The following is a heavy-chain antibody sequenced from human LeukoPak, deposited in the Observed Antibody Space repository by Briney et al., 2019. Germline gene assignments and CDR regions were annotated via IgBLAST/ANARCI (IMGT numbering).Heavy chain of an antibody. Sequence: ASVKVSCKASGGTFSSYAISWVRQAPGQGLEWMGRIIPILGIANYAQKFQGRVTITADKSTSTAYMELSSLRSEDTAVYYCARGTAAEYYFGYWGQGTLVTVSS. CDR3: ARGTAAEYYFGY. CDR2: IIPILGIA. D-gene: IGHD2-2*01. J-gene: IGHJ4*02. V-gene: IGHV1-69*04. CDR1: GGTFSSYA.